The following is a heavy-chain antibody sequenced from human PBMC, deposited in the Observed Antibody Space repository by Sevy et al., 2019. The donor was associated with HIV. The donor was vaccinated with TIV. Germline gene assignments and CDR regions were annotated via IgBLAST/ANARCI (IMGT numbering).Heavy chain of an antibody. D-gene: IGHD2-2*01. Sequence: TWIRQPPGKGLEWVGRIKSKIDGGTIDYAAPVKVRFTISRDDSKNTLYLQMNSLKTEDTAVYYCTTEAVDCSTTTCSLAMDVWGQGTTVTVSS. CDR2: IKSKIDGGTI. J-gene: IGHJ6*02. CDR3: TTEAVDCSTTTCSLAMDV. V-gene: IGHV3-15*01.